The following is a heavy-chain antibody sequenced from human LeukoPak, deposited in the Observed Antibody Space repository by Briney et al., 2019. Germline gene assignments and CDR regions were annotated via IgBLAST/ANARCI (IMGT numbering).Heavy chain of an antibody. D-gene: IGHD2-15*01. CDR3: ARGAMVAATRSFYYGMDI. CDR2: IYYSGST. V-gene: IGHV4-59*08. J-gene: IGHJ6*02. CDR1: GGSISSYY. Sequence: SETLSLTCTVSGGSISSYYWSWIRQPPGKGLEWIGYIYYSGSTNYNPSLKGRVTISVDTSKNQFSLKLSSVTAADTAVYYCARGAMVAATRSFYYGMDIWGQGTTVTVSS.